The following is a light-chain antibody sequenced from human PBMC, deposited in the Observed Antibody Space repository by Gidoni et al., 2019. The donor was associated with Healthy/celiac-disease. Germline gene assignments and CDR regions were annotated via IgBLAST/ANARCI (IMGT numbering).Light chain of an antibody. Sequence: DIVLTQSPDSLAVSLGERATIHCKSSQSVLYSSNKQNYLAWYQQKPGQPPKLLIYWASTRESGVPDRFSGSGSVTDFTLTISSRQAEDVAVYYCQQYYSTPLTFGGGTKVEIK. V-gene: IGKV4-1*01. CDR2: WAS. J-gene: IGKJ4*01. CDR1: QSVLYSSNKQNY. CDR3: QQYYSTPLT.